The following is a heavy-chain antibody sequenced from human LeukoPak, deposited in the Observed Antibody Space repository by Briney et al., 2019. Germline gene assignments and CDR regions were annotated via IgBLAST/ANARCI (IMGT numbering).Heavy chain of an antibody. CDR1: GFTFSYYS. V-gene: IGHV3-48*04. J-gene: IGHJ4*02. CDR3: ARYYGSGSSNY. D-gene: IGHD3-10*01. CDR2: ISGSSSTI. Sequence: GGSLRLSCAASGFTFSYYSMNWVRQAPGKGLEWVSYISGSSSTIYYAESVRGRFTISRDNAKNSLYLQMNSLRAEDTALYYCARYYGSGSSNYWGQGTLVTVSS.